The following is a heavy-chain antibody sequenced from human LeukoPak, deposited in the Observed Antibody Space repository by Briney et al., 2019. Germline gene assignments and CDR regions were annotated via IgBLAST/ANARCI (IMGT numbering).Heavy chain of an antibody. V-gene: IGHV1-18*01. CDR2: ISAYTGNT. CDR1: GYTFTSYS. D-gene: IGHD1-26*01. CDR3: AMLVGAKGRYDY. Sequence: SVKLSCKGSGYTFTSYSISWVRHAPGQGLEWVRWISAYTGNTNYAQKLQGRVTMTTHTTTSTAYMELRSLISEDTAVYCCAMLVGAKGRYDYWGQGTLVTVSS. J-gene: IGHJ4*02.